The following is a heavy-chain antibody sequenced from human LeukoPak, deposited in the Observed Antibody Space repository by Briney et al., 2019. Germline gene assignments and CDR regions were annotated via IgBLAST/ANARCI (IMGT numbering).Heavy chain of an antibody. CDR1: GFTFSGSA. D-gene: IGHD2-15*01. V-gene: IGHV3-73*01. CDR3: TTGKVVVAAPAVYYYGMDV. Sequence: GGSLKLSCAASGFTFSGSAMHWVRQASGKGLEWVGCIRSKANSYATAYAASVKGRFTISRDDSKNTAYLQMNSLKTEDTAVYYCTTGKVVVAAPAVYYYGMDVWGQGTTVTVSS. CDR2: IRSKANSYAT. J-gene: IGHJ6*02.